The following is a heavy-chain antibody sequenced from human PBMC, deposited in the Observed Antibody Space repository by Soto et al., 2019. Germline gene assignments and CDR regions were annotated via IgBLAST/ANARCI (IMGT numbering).Heavy chain of an antibody. D-gene: IGHD3-9*01. CDR2: IYYSGST. Sequence: SETLSLTCTVSGGSISSSSYYWGWIRQPPGKGLEWIGSIYYSGSTYYNPSLKRRVTISVDTSKNQFSLTLSSGTAADTAVYYCARQTGYDILTGYTDYWGQGTLVTVSS. CDR1: GGSISSSSYY. V-gene: IGHV4-39*01. J-gene: IGHJ4*02. CDR3: ARQTGYDILTGYTDY.